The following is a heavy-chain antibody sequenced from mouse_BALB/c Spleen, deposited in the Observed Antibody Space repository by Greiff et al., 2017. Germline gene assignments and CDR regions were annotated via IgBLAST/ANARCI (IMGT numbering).Heavy chain of an antibody. CDR3: ARDGLLRFAWFAY. Sequence: EVNVVESGGGLVQPGGSLRLSCATSGFTFTDYYMSWVRQPPGKALEWLGFIRNKANGYTTEYSASVKGRFTISRDNSQSILYLQMNTLRAEDSATYYCARDGLLRFAWFAYWGQGTLVTVSA. V-gene: IGHV7-3*02. CDR2: IRNKANGYTT. CDR1: GFTFTDYY. J-gene: IGHJ3*01. D-gene: IGHD2-3*01.